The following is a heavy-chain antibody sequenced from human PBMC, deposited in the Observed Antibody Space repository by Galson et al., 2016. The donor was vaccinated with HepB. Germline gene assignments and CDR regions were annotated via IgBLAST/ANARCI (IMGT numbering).Heavy chain of an antibody. CDR3: AKDPSQFCSSVSCQRAYLLH. D-gene: IGHD2-2*01. CDR2: IWYDGRDK. Sequence: SLRLSCAASGFTFSSSGIHWVRQAPGKGLEWVAVIWYDGRDKYYADSVRGRFIISTDNSKSTVFLQMSRLRAEDTAVYYCAKDPSQFCSSVSCQRAYLLHWGQGTLVTVTS. CDR1: GFTFSSSG. J-gene: IGHJ1*01. V-gene: IGHV3-33*03.